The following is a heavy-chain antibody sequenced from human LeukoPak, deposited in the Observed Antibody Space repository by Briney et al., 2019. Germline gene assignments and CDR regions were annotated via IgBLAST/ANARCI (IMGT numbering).Heavy chain of an antibody. Sequence: GGSLRLSCEASGFFFSSYVMSWVRQAPGKGLEWVSAIGGYGDSTYYADSVKGRFTISRDNSNNTLYLQMNSLRAEDTAVYYCAKVLPTEWDVPGDAFDIWGQGTTVTVSS. D-gene: IGHD1-26*01. CDR2: IGGYGDST. V-gene: IGHV3-23*01. CDR3: AKVLPTEWDVPGDAFDI. J-gene: IGHJ3*02. CDR1: GFFFSSYV.